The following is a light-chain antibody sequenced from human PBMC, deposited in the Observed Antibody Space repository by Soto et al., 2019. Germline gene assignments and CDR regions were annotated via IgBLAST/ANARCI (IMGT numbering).Light chain of an antibody. Sequence: QSALTQPASVSGSPGQSITISCTGTSSDFGSYNLVSWYQQHPGKAPKPMIYEGSKRPSGVSNRFSGSKSGNTASLTISGLQAEDEGDYYCCSYAGSTTVAFGGGTKVTVL. V-gene: IGLV2-23*01. J-gene: IGLJ2*01. CDR1: SSDFGSYNL. CDR2: EGS. CDR3: CSYAGSTTVA.